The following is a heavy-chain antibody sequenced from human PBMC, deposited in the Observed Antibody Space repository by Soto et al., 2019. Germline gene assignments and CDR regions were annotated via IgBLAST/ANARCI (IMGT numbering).Heavy chain of an antibody. CDR2: IWYDGSNK. Sequence: PWGSLRLSCAASGFTFSSYGMHWVRQAPGKGLEWVAVIWYDGSNKYYADSVKGRFTISRDNSKNTLYLQMNSLRAEDTAVYYCARDELRFLEWFQSAAPYYYYYGMDVWGQGTTVTVSS. J-gene: IGHJ6*02. CDR3: ARDELRFLEWFQSAAPYYYYYGMDV. D-gene: IGHD3-3*01. CDR1: GFTFSSYG. V-gene: IGHV3-33*01.